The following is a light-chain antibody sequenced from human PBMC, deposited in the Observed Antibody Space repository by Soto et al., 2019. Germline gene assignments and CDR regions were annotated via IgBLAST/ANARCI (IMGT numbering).Light chain of an antibody. CDR3: QQRGTWPT. J-gene: IGKJ1*01. Sequence: EIVLTQSPVTLSLSPGERATLSCRASQSVSGYVAWYQQKPGQAPRLLIYDASSRVNGIPARFTGSGSGTDFSLTISSLEPEDFAVYYCQQRGTWPTFGQGTRVEI. CDR2: DAS. V-gene: IGKV3-11*01. CDR1: QSVSGY.